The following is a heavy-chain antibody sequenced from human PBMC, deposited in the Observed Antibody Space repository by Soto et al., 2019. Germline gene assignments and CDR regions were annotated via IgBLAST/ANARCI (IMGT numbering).Heavy chain of an antibody. J-gene: IGHJ6*02. CDR2: IYYSGST. CDR1: GGYIRSYY. Sequence: PSETQSLTCTVSGGYIRSYYWSWIRQQPGKGLEWIGYIYYSGSTNYNPSLKSRVTISVDTSKNQFSLKLSSVTAADTAVYYCARDRNWSSSWYVGYYYYYGMDVWGQGTTVTVSS. V-gene: IGHV4-59*01. D-gene: IGHD6-13*01. CDR3: ARDRNWSSSWYVGYYYYYGMDV.